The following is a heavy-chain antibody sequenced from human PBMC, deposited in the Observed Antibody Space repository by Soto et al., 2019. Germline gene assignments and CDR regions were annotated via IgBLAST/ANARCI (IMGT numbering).Heavy chain of an antibody. CDR3: ARTSRLHY. V-gene: IGHV4-34*01. CDR2: INHSART. J-gene: IGHJ4*02. D-gene: IGHD5-18*01. CDR1: GGSFSVYY. Sequence: QVQLQQWGAGRLKPSETLSLTCAVYGGSFSVYYWSWIRQPPGKGLEWIGQINHSARTNYNPSLKTRATISADTSKNQFSLKPTSVTATDTAAYYCARTSRLHYWGQGTLVTVSS.